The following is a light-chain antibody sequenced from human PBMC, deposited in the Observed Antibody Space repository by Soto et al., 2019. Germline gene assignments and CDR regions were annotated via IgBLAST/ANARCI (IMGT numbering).Light chain of an antibody. J-gene: IGKJ1*01. CDR3: QQYGSSSWT. CDR1: QSVSSSY. CDR2: GAS. Sequence: DIVLTQSPCTLSLSPGERATISCRASQSVSSSYLAWYQQKTGQAPRLLISGASIRATGIPDMFSGSGSGTDFTLTISRLEPEDFAVYYCQQYGSSSWTFGQGTKVEIK. V-gene: IGKV3-20*01.